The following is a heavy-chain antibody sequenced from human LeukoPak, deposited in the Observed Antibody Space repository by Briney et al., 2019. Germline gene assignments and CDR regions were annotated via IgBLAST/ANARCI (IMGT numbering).Heavy chain of an antibody. CDR3: AKGVRLMATNNWFDP. J-gene: IGHJ5*02. V-gene: IGHV1-2*02. Sequence: ASVKVSCKASGYTFTGYYMHWVRQAPGQGLEWMGWINPNSGGTNYAQKFQGRVTMTRDTSISTAYMELSRLRSDDTAVYYCAKGVRLMATNNWFDPWGQGTLVTVSS. CDR2: INPNSGGT. CDR1: GYTFTGYY. D-gene: IGHD5-24*01.